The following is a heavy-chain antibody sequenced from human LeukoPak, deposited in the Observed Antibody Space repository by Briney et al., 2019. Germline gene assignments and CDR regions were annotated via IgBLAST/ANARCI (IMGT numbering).Heavy chain of an antibody. V-gene: IGHV3-21*01. J-gene: IGHJ5*02. CDR1: GFTFSSYS. D-gene: IGHD2-2*01. CDR2: VSSSSSYI. Sequence: GGSLRLSCAASGFTFSSYSMNWVRQAPGKGLEWVSSVSSSSSYIHYADSVKGRFTISRDNAKNSLYLQINSLRAEDTVVYYCARDRIVVVPAALVFDPWGQGTLVTVSS. CDR3: ARDRIVVVPAALVFDP.